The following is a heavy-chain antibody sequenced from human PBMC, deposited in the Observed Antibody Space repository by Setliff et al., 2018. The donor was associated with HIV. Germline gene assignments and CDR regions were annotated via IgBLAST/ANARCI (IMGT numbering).Heavy chain of an antibody. V-gene: IGHV5-51*01. Sequence: GESLKISCKASGYSFTNYWIGWVRQMPGKGLEWMGIIYPGDSRTKYSPSFQGQVTMSADKSIGTAYLQWSSLRASDTAIYYCARHNCFDYWGQGTLVTVDYWGQGTLVTVS. D-gene: IGHD3-9*01. CDR2: IYPGDSRT. CDR1: GYSFTNYW. J-gene: IGHJ4*02. CDR3: ARHNCFDYWGQGTLVTVDY.